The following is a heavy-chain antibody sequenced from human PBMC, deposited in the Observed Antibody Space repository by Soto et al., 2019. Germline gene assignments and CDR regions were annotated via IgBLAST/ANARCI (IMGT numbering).Heavy chain of an antibody. V-gene: IGHV4-59*01. CDR1: GGSISSYY. CDR3: ARRYCSGVSCYSGFDY. D-gene: IGHD2-15*01. J-gene: IGHJ4*02. Sequence: PSETLSLTCTVSGGSISSYYWSWIRQPPGKGLEWIGYIYYSGSTTYNPSLKSRVTISVDTSKNQFSLTLNSVTAADTALYYCARRYCSGVSCYSGFDYWGQGTLVTVSS. CDR2: IYYSGST.